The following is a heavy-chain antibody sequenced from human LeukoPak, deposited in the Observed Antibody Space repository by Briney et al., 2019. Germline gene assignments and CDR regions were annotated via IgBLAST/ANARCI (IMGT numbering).Heavy chain of an antibody. CDR3: ARDRHKYNYDSGGYPPY. V-gene: IGHV3-48*01. J-gene: IGHJ4*02. CDR2: ISSSSSTI. CDR1: GFTFSSYS. D-gene: IGHD3-22*01. Sequence: PGGSLRLSCAASGFTFSSYSMLWVRQAPEKGLEWVSYISSSSSTIYYADSVKGRFTISRDNAENSLYLQMNTLRAEDTAVYYCARDRHKYNYDSGGYPPYWGQGTLVTVSS.